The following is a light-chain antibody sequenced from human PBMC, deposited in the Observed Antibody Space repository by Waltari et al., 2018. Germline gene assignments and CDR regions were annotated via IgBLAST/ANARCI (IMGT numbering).Light chain of an antibody. CDR2: WAS. CDR3: QQYYSTPWT. V-gene: IGKV4-1*01. Sequence: DIVMTQSPDSLAVSLGARATIHCTSSHAVLSTSDYKNYLAWYQQKPGQPPKLLIYWASTRESGVPARFSGSGSVTDFTLTISSLQAEDVAVYYCQQYYSTPWTFGQGTKVEIK. CDR1: HAVLSTSDYKNY. J-gene: IGKJ1*01.